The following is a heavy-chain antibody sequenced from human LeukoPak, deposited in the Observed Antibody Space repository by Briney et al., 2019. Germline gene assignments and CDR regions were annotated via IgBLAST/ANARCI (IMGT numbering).Heavy chain of an antibody. J-gene: IGHJ6*02. CDR2: MNPNSGNT. V-gene: IGHV1-8*01. CDR3: ARASCSSTTCYTGYYYYYGMDV. Sequence: ASMKVSCKASGYTFTSYDINWVRQATGQGLEWMGWMNPNSGNTGYAQKFQGRVTMTRNTSISTVYMELSSLTSEDTAVYYCARASCSSTTCYTGYYYYYGMDVWGQGTTVTVSS. CDR1: GYTFTSYD. D-gene: IGHD2-2*02.